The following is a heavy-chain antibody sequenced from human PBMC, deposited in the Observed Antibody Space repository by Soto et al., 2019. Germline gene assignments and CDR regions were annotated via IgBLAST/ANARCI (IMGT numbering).Heavy chain of an antibody. V-gene: IGHV4-4*07. CDR2: IYTTRSP. CDR3: ARSQAYGDYANLDT. CDR1: GDSVSKYY. Sequence: SETLSLTCTVSGDSVSKYYWNWIRQPAGKGLEWIGRIYTTRSPNYNPSLKSRVTMSVDTSKNQFSLKLNLSSVTAADTAVYYCARSQAYGDYANLDTWGQGTPVTVSS. D-gene: IGHD4-17*01. J-gene: IGHJ5*02.